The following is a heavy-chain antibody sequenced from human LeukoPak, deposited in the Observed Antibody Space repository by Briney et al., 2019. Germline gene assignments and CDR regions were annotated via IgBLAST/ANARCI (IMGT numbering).Heavy chain of an antibody. CDR1: GGTFSSYA. V-gene: IGHV1-69*01. J-gene: IGHJ4*02. D-gene: IGHD3-10*01. Sequence: ASVKVSCKASGGTFSSYAISWVRQAPGQGLERMGGIIPIFGTANYAQKFQGRVTITADESTSTAYMELSSLRSEDTAVYYCARGDRSGNFGYYFDYWDEGTLVTVSS. CDR2: IIPIFGTA. CDR3: ARGDRSGNFGYYFDY.